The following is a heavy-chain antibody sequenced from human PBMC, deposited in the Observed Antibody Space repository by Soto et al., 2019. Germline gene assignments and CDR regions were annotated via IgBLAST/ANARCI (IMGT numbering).Heavy chain of an antibody. J-gene: IGHJ4*01. D-gene: IGHD6-25*01. CDR2: VWEDGTNE. V-gene: IGHV3-33*03. Sequence: PWGSLRLSCAASGFSFSDYGMNWVRQAPHKGLELVATVWEDGTNEYYADAVRGRFSISRDNSRNTLFLQMYSLTVDDTATYYCVTSSGYHWGQGTRVTVSS. CDR1: GFSFSDYG. CDR3: VTSSGYH.